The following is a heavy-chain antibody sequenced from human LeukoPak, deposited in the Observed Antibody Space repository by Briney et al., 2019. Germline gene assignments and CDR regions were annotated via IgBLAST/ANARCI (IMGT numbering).Heavy chain of an antibody. CDR3: ATTLNIATAGYF. V-gene: IGHV3-21*01. CDR2: ISSSSSYI. CDR1: GFTFSSYS. Sequence: GGSLRLSCAASGFTFSSYSMNWVRQAPGKGLEWVSSISSSSSYIYYADSLKGRFTISRDNAKNSVYLQMNSLRAEDTATYYCATTLNIATAGYFWGQGTLVTVSS. J-gene: IGHJ4*02. D-gene: IGHD6-13*01.